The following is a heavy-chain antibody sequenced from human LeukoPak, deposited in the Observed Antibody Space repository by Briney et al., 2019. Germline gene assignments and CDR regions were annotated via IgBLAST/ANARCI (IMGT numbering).Heavy chain of an antibody. CDR3: AREQRYCSGGSCYSGDYYYYMDV. Sequence: PGGSLRLSCAASGFTFSSYSMNWVRQAPGKGLEWVSYISSSSSTIYYADSVKGRFTISRDNAKNSLYLQMNSLRAEDTAVYYCAREQRYCSGGSCYSGDYYYYMDVWGKGTTVTISS. V-gene: IGHV3-48*01. D-gene: IGHD2-15*01. CDR1: GFTFSSYS. J-gene: IGHJ6*03. CDR2: ISSSSSTI.